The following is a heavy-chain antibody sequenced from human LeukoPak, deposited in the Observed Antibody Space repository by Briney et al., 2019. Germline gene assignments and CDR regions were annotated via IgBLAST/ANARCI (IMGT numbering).Heavy chain of an antibody. Sequence: SETLSLTCTVSGGSISSYYWSWIRQPPGKGLEWIGYIYYSGSTNYNPSLKSRVTISVGTSKNQFSLKLSSVTAADTAVYYCARIPGRMSYYYYMDVWGKGTTVIISS. CDR2: IYYSGST. V-gene: IGHV4-59*01. CDR1: GGSISSYY. D-gene: IGHD2-21*01. J-gene: IGHJ6*03. CDR3: ARIPGRMSYYYYMDV.